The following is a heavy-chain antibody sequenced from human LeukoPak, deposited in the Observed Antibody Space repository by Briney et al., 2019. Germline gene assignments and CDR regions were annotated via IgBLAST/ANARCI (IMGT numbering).Heavy chain of an antibody. V-gene: IGHV3-53*01. J-gene: IGHJ4*02. CDR1: GFTVSSNY. CDR3: AKGAWSGSYPPFDY. Sequence: GGSLRLSCAASGFTVSSNYMSWVRQAPGKGLEWVSVIYSGGSTYYADSEKGRFTISRDNSKNTLYLQMNSLRAEDTAVYYCAKGAWSGSYPPFDYWGQGTLVTVYS. D-gene: IGHD1-26*01. CDR2: IYSGGST.